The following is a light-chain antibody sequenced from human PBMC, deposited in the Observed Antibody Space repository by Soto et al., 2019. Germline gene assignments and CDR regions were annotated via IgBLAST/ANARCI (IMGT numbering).Light chain of an antibody. CDR2: GAS. CDR3: QQYGSSPT. V-gene: IGKV3-20*01. J-gene: IGKJ1*01. CDR1: QSVSSSY. Sequence: EIVLTQSPGTLSLSPGARATLSCRASQSVSSSYLAWYQQKPGQAPRLLIYGASSRATGIPDRFSGSGSGADFTLTISRLEAEDFAVYYCQQYGSSPTFGQGTKVEIK.